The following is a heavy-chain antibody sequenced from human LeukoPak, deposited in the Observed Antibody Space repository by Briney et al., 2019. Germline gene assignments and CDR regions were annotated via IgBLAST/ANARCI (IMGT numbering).Heavy chain of an antibody. CDR1: GFTFSTYA. CDR3: AKDRDDYVWGSYLGAFDI. D-gene: IGHD3-16*01. CDR2: ISYDGSSK. V-gene: IGHV3-30*04. Sequence: GGSLRLSCAASGFTFSTYAMHWVRQAPGKGLEWVAVISYDGSSKYYADSVKGRFTISRDNSKNTLYLQMNSLRAEDTAVFYCAKDRDDYVWGSYLGAFDIWGQGTMVTVSS. J-gene: IGHJ3*02.